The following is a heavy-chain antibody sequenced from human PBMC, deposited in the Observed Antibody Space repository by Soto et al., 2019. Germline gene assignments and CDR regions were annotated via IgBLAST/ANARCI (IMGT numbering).Heavy chain of an antibody. CDR3: AKGFIVVVTVIRPDDAFDA. CDR1: GFTFGNYG. J-gene: IGHJ5*01. V-gene: IGHV3-23*01. Sequence: EVQLLESGGGLVQPGGSLRLSCAASGFTFGNYGMNWVRQALGKGLEWVSGISGGGGSTYYADSVKGRFTISRDPSKNTIFLEMNSLRAEDTAVYYCAKGFIVVVTVIRPDDAFDAWGQGTLVTVSS. D-gene: IGHD2-21*02. CDR2: ISGGGGST.